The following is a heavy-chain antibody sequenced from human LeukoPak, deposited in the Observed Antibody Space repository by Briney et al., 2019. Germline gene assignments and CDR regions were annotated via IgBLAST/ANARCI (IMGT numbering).Heavy chain of an antibody. V-gene: IGHV1-8*01. CDR2: MNPNSGNP. CDR3: ARGRIAVAGYWYSDL. D-gene: IGHD6-19*01. Sequence: GASVKVSCKASGYTFTSYDINWVRQATGQGLEWMGWMNPNSGNPGYAQKFQGRVTMTKNTSISTAYRELSRLRSENTAVYSGARGRIAVAGYWYSDLWGRGTLVTVSS. J-gene: IGHJ2*01. CDR1: GYTFTSYD.